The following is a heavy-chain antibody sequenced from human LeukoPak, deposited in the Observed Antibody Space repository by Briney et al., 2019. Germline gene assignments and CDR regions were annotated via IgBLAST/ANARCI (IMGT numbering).Heavy chain of an antibody. D-gene: IGHD6-25*01. V-gene: IGHV3-33*01. CDR2: IWYDGSNK. CDR3: ARDSAAYYFDY. CDR1: GFTFSSYG. J-gene: IGHJ4*02. Sequence: PGGSLRLSCAASGFTFSSYGMHWVRQAPGKGLEWVAVIWYDGSNKYYADSVKGRFTISRDNSKNTLYLQTNSLRAEDTAVYYCARDSAAYYFDYWGQGTLVTVSS.